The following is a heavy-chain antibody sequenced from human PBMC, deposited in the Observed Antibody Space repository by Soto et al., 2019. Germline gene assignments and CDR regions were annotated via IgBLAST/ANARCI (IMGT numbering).Heavy chain of an antibody. CDR3: AREDNYGDTGGSPDY. Sequence: QVQLVQSGAEVKKPGASVKVSCKASGYTFTSYGISWVRQAPGQGLEWMGWISAYNGNTNYAQKLQGRVTMTTDTSKXTAYMELRSLRSDDTAVYYCAREDNYGDTGGSPDYWGQGTLVTVSS. CDR2: ISAYNGNT. V-gene: IGHV1-18*01. J-gene: IGHJ4*02. D-gene: IGHD4-17*01. CDR1: GYTFTSYG.